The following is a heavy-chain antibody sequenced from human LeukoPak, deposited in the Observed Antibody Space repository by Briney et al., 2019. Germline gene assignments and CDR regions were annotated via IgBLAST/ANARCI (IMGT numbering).Heavy chain of an antibody. D-gene: IGHD3-16*01. J-gene: IGHJ6*03. CDR1: GGSISSYY. V-gene: IGHV4-59*01. CDR2: IYYSGST. Sequence: PSETLSLXCTVSGGSISSYYWSWIRQPPGKGLEWIGYIYYSGSTNYNPSLKSRVTISVDTSKNQFSLKLSSVTAADTAVYYCARGGHYYYYMDVWGKGTTVTVSS. CDR3: ARGGHYYYYMDV.